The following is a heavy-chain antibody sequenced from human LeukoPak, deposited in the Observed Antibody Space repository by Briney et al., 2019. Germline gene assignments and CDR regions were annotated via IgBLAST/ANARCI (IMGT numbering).Heavy chain of an antibody. CDR3: ARDKTVQH. Sequence: GGSLRLSCAASGFAFSNYNMNWVRQAPGKGLEWVSSISSSSSYIYYADSVKGRFTISRDNAKNSLYLQMNSLRAEDTAVYYCARDKTVQHWGQGTLVTVSS. J-gene: IGHJ1*01. V-gene: IGHV3-21*01. CDR1: GFAFSNYN. CDR2: ISSSSSYI.